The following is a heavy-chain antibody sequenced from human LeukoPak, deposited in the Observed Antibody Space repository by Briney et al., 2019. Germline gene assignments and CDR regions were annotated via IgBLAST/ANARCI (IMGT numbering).Heavy chain of an antibody. D-gene: IGHD3-22*01. CDR2: ISYDGSNK. Sequence: HPGGSLRLSCAASGFTFSSYGMHWVRQAPGKGLEWVAVISYDGSNKYYADSVKGRFTISRDNSKNTLYLQMNSLRAEDTAVYYCAKDADYYDSSGYHHYYFDYWGQGTLVTVSS. V-gene: IGHV3-30*18. CDR3: AKDADYYDSSGYHHYYFDY. J-gene: IGHJ4*02. CDR1: GFTFSSYG.